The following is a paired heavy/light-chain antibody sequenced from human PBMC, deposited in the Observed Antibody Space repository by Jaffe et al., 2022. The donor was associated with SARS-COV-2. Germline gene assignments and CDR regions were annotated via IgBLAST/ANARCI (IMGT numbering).Light chain of an antibody. V-gene: IGKV3-11*01. Sequence: EIVLTQSPATLSLSPGESAALSCRASESISSYLAWYQQKPGQAPRLLIYDASNRATGIPARFSGSGSRTDFTLTISSLEAEDFAVYYCQQRSKWPLTFGGGTKVEIK. CDR2: DAS. CDR1: ESISSY. CDR3: QQRSKWPLT. J-gene: IGKJ4*01.
Heavy chain of an antibody. CDR3: ARPGGGSGSTNWFDP. J-gene: IGHJ5*02. V-gene: IGHV4-39*01. CDR1: GGSISSSTYS. CDR2: IYFRGNT. Sequence: QLQLQESGPGLVKPSETLSLTCTVSGGSISSSTYSWGWIRQPPGKGLEWIASIYFRGNTYYNPSLKSRVTISVDTSKNQFSLRLSSVTAADTAVYYCARPGGGSGSTNWFDPWGQGTLVTVSS. D-gene: IGHD3-10*01.